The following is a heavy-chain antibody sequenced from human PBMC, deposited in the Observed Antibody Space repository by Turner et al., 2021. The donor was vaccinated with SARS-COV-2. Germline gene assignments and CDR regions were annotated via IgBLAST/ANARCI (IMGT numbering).Heavy chain of an antibody. V-gene: IGHV4-34*01. CDR1: GGSFSGYY. Sequence: QVQLQQWGAGLLKTSETLSLTCAVYGGSFSGYYWTWIRQPPGKGLEWIGEINHSGSTNYNPSLKSRVTISVDTSKNQFSLKLSSVTAADTAVYYCARGATLQYYFDYWGQGTLVTVSS. D-gene: IGHD4-4*01. CDR3: ARGATLQYYFDY. CDR2: INHSGST. J-gene: IGHJ4*02.